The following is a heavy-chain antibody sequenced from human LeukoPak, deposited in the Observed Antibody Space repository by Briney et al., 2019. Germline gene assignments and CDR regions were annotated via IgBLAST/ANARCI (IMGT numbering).Heavy chain of an antibody. CDR2: IHYSGNT. D-gene: IGHD3-22*01. Sequence: SEALSLTCTVSGGSISSSSYYCAWIRQPPGKGLEWIGSIHYSGNTYYNPSLKSRVTISVDTSKNQFSLKLSSVTAADTAVYYCARLTYHYDSSGSLPSYWGQGTLVTVSS. J-gene: IGHJ4*02. V-gene: IGHV4-39*01. CDR3: ARLTYHYDSSGSLPSY. CDR1: GGSISSSSYY.